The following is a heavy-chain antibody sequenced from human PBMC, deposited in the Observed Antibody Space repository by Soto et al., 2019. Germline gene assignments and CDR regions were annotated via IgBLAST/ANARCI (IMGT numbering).Heavy chain of an antibody. Sequence: SETLSLTYTVSGGSISSGGYYWSWIRQHPGKGLEWIGYIYYSGSTYYNPSLKSRVTISVDTSKNQFSLKLSSVTAADTAVYYCARDSSTNYFDYWGQGTLVTVSS. V-gene: IGHV4-31*03. CDR2: IYYSGST. CDR3: ARDSSTNYFDY. CDR1: GGSISSGGYY. D-gene: IGHD1-26*01. J-gene: IGHJ4*02.